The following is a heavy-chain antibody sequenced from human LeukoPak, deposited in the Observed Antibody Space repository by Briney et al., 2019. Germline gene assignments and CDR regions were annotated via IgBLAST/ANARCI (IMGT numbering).Heavy chain of an antibody. J-gene: IGHJ4*02. Sequence: GGSLRLSCAASGFTFSDYYMSWIRQAPGKGLEWVSYISSSSSYTNYADSVKGRFTISRDNAKNSLYLQMNSLRAEDTAVYYCAKLGADYGPGGWGQGTLVTVSS. D-gene: IGHD4/OR15-4a*01. CDR3: AKLGADYGPGG. CDR2: ISSSSSYT. V-gene: IGHV3-11*06. CDR1: GFTFSDYY.